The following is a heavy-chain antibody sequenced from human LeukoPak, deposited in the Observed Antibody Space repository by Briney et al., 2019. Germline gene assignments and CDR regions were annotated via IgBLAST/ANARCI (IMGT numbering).Heavy chain of an antibody. CDR2: IKQDGHEK. CDR3: VRDFGLAYRYDSSGFDF. CDR1: GFTFSTYW. V-gene: IGHV3-7*01. J-gene: IGHJ4*02. D-gene: IGHD3-22*01. Sequence: GGSLRLSCAASGFTFSTYWMSWVRQAPGKGLEWVADIKQDGHEKNYVDSVKGRFTISRDNARNSVDLQMDSLRVDDTAVYYCVRDFGLAYRYDSSGFDFWGQGILVTVSS.